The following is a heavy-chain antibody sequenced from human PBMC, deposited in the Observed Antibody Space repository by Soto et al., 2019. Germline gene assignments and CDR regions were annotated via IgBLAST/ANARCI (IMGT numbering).Heavy chain of an antibody. CDR3: ARTTAVPNSLRSRYFFDY. V-gene: IGHV4-59*01. J-gene: IGHJ4*02. Sequence: SETLSLTCTVSGGSISSYYWSWIRQPPGKRLEWIGYVYYSGTTNYNPSLKSRVTISVDLSKNQFSLRLSSVTTADTALYYCARTTAVPNSLRSRYFFDYWGQGTLVTV. CDR2: VYYSGTT. D-gene: IGHD4-17*01. CDR1: GGSISSYY.